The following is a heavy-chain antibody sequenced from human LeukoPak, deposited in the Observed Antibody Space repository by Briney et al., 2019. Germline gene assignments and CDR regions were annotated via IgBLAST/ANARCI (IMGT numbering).Heavy chain of an antibody. J-gene: IGHJ6*02. Sequence: SETLSLTCSVSGDSLSIYYWNWLRQSPGKGLEWIGYFFYSGTTSYNPSLKSRVHMSVDKSKNLVSLTLRSVTAADTAVYYCAGRTYHYHGLDVWGPGTTVIVSS. CDR2: FFYSGTT. V-gene: IGHV4-59*08. CDR3: AGRTYHYHGLDV. CDR1: GDSLSIYY. D-gene: IGHD3/OR15-3a*01.